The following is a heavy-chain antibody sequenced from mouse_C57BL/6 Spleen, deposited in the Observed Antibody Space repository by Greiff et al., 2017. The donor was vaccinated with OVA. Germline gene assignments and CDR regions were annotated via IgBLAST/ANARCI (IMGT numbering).Heavy chain of an antibody. CDR1: GYAFTNYL. J-gene: IGHJ3*01. Sequence: QVQLQQSGAELVRPGTSVKVSCKASGYAFTNYLIEWVKQRPGQDLEWIGVINPGSGGTNYNEKFKGKATLTADKSSSTAYMQLSSLTSEDSAVYFCARSLYSNYGGVAWWGQGTLVTVSA. CDR3: ARSLYSNYGGVAW. V-gene: IGHV1-54*01. D-gene: IGHD2-5*01. CDR2: INPGSGGT.